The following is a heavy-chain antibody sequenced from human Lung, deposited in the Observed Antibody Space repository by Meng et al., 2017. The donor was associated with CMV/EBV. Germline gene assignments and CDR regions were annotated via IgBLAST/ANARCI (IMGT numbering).Heavy chain of an antibody. CDR3: ARSYSYGWGPYYYYYGMDV. Sequence: GSLRLSXAVYGGSFSGYYWSWIRQPPGKGLEWIGEINHSGSTNYNPSLKNRVTISVDTSKNQFSLKLSSVTAADTAVYYCARSYSYGWGPYYYYYGMDVWGQGTTVTVSS. V-gene: IGHV4-34*01. CDR2: INHSGST. CDR1: GGSFSGYY. J-gene: IGHJ6*02. D-gene: IGHD5-18*01.